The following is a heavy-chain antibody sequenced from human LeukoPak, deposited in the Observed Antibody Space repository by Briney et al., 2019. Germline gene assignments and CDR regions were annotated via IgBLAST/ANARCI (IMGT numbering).Heavy chain of an antibody. CDR3: ARKGLGDC. CDR1: GFTFDDYA. CDR2: ISWNGGSI. J-gene: IGHJ4*02. D-gene: IGHD3-22*01. Sequence: GGSLRLSCAASGFTFDDYAMHWVRQAPGKGQEWVSGISWNGGSIGYAASVKGRFTISRDNAKNSLYLQMNSLRAEDTAVYYCARKGLGDCWGQGTLVTVSS. V-gene: IGHV3-9*01.